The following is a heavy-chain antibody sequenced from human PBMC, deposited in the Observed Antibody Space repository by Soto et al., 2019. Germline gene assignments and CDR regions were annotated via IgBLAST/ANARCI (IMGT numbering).Heavy chain of an antibody. Sequence: ASVKVSCKASGYTFASYGISWVRQAPGQGLEWMGWISAYNGNTNYAQNLQGRVTMTTDTSTSTAYMELRSLRSDDTAVYYCARLAYCGGDCYSPFDYWGQGTLVTVSS. CDR2: ISAYNGNT. V-gene: IGHV1-18*01. D-gene: IGHD2-21*02. CDR1: GYTFASYG. J-gene: IGHJ4*02. CDR3: ARLAYCGGDCYSPFDY.